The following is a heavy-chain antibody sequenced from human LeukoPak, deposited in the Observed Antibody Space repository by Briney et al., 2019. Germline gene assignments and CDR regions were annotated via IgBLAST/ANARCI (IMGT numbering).Heavy chain of an antibody. J-gene: IGHJ5*02. V-gene: IGHV4-34*01. CDR2: INHSGST. Sequence: SETLSLTCAVYGGSFSGCYWSWIRQPPGKGLEWMGEINHSGSTNYNPSLKSRVTISVDTSKNQFSLKLSSVTAADTAVYYCARGRKKVDPWGQGTLVTVSS. CDR3: ARGRKKVDP. CDR1: GGSFSGCY.